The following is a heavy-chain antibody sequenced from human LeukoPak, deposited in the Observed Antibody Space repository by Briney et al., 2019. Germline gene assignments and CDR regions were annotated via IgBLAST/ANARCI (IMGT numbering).Heavy chain of an antibody. D-gene: IGHD2-2*01. Sequence: GASVKVSCKASGYTFTGYYMHWVRQAPGQGLEWMGWINPNSGGTNYAQKFQGRVTMTRDTSISTAYMELSRLRSDDTAVYYCARGGELGGYCSSTSCHESDYWGQGTLVTVSS. CDR1: GYTFTGYY. J-gene: IGHJ4*02. V-gene: IGHV1-2*02. CDR3: ARGGELGGYCSSTSCHESDY. CDR2: INPNSGGT.